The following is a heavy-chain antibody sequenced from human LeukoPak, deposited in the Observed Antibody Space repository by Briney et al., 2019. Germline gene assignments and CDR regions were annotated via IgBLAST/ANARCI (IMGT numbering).Heavy chain of an antibody. D-gene: IGHD3-10*01. CDR2: INHSGST. CDR1: GGSFSGYY. J-gene: IGHJ5*02. V-gene: IGHV4-34*01. Sequence: SETLSLTCAVYGGSFSGYYRSWIRQPPGKGLEWIGEINHSGSTNYNPSLKSRVTISVDTSKNQFSLKLSSVTAADTAVYYCARGWLLLWFGEPRPFDPWGQGTLVTVSS. CDR3: ARGWLLLWFGEPRPFDP.